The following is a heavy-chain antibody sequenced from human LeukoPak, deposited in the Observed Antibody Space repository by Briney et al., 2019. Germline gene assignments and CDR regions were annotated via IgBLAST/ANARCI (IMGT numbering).Heavy chain of an antibody. CDR3: ARHRDYDILTGSYYYYMDV. CDR2: INHSGST. Sequence: SETLSLTCAVYGGSFSGYYWSWIRQPPGKGLEWIGEINHSGSTNYNPSLKSRVTISVDTSKNQFSLKLSSVTAADTAVYYCARHRDYDILTGSYYYYMDVWGKGTTVTISS. CDR1: GGSFSGYY. V-gene: IGHV4-34*01. D-gene: IGHD3-9*01. J-gene: IGHJ6*03.